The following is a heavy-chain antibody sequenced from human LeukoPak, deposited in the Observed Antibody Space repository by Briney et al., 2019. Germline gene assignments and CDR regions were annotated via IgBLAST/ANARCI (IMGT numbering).Heavy chain of an antibody. J-gene: IGHJ6*04. CDR1: GFTFSSYW. Sequence: GGSLRLSCAASGFTFSSYWMSWVRQAPGKGLEWISYISSSGSTIYYADSVKGRFTISRDNAKNSLYLQMNSLRAEDTAVYYCAELGITMIGGVWGKGTTVTISS. CDR2: ISSSGSTI. D-gene: IGHD3-10*02. CDR3: AELGITMIGGV. V-gene: IGHV3-48*04.